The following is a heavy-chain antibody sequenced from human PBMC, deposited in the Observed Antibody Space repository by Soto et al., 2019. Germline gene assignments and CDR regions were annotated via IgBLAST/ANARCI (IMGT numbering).Heavy chain of an antibody. CDR1: GFTFRTYA. J-gene: IGHJ4*02. D-gene: IGHD3-10*01. CDR3: AKGEYLDGSGSFYDIGF. V-gene: IGHV3-23*01. CDR2: ISRSGGNT. Sequence: GGSLRLSCAASGFTFRTYAMSWVRQAPGKGLEWVSGISRSGGNTYYADSVKGRFTISRDNSKNTLYLQINSLRAEDTALYYCAKGEYLDGSGSFYDIGFWGLGTLVTVSS.